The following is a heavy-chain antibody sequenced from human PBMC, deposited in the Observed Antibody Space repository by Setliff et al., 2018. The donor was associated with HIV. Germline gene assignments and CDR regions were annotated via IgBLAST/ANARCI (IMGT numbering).Heavy chain of an antibody. Sequence: SETLSLTCKVSGASISSYYWSWVRQPPGKGLEWIGYIYNSGYSNSKPSLKSRVTMSLDTSKNQFSLELTSVTAADTAVYFCARGDGYRSNDAYYDTGMDVWGHGITVTV. CDR1: GASISSYY. CDR2: IYNSGYS. CDR3: ARGDGYRSNDAYYDTGMDV. D-gene: IGHD5-12*01. J-gene: IGHJ6*02. V-gene: IGHV4-59*01.